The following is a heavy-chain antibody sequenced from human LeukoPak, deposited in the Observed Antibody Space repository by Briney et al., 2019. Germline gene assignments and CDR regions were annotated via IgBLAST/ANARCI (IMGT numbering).Heavy chain of an antibody. CDR3: ARLGDHFHWNLYL. CDR1: GFTVSTKY. J-gene: IGHJ2*01. Sequence: PGGSLRLSCAASGFTVSTKYMNWVRQAPGTGLGWVSIICGGSTYYADSVKGRFTISRDTSKNTLSLQMNSLRVEDTAVYFCARLGDHFHWNLYLWGRGTLVTVSS. CDR2: ICGGST. V-gene: IGHV3-53*01. D-gene: IGHD3-3*02.